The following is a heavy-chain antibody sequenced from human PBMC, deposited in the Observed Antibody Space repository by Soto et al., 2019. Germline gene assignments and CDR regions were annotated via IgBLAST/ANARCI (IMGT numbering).Heavy chain of an antibody. CDR1: GYTFSNYD. CDR3: PKVSRKGSAIDFDY. J-gene: IGHJ4*02. V-gene: IGHV1-8*01. D-gene: IGHD3-10*01. CDR2: VNPNNGDT. Sequence: QVQLVQSGAELKKPGASVKVSCKASGYTFSNYDMNWVRQATGQGPEWIGWVNPNNGDTGYAQKFQGRVTLTTDIYPTTPYMELTSLRSEDTDVYYCPKVSRKGSAIDFDYWGQGTLITVSS.